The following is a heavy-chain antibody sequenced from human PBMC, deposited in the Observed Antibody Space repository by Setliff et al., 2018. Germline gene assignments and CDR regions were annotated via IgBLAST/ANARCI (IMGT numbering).Heavy chain of an antibody. CDR2: IYTSGST. D-gene: IGHD3-22*01. Sequence: SETLSLTCTVSGGSISSGSYYWSWIRQPAGKGLEWIGRIYTSGSTNYNPSLKSLVTISVDTSKNQFSLKLSSVTAADTAVYYCARHPHYDSSGYRDYWGQGTLVTVSS. CDR3: ARHPHYDSSGYRDY. CDR1: GGSISSGSYY. V-gene: IGHV4-61*02. J-gene: IGHJ4*02.